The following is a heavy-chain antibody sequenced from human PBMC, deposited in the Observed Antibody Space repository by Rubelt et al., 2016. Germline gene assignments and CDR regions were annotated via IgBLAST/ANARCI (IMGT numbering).Heavy chain of an antibody. Sequence: QVQLVQSGAEVKKPGASVKVSCKASGYTFTSYGISWVRQAPGQGLEWMGWISAYNGNTKHAQKLKGRVTMTTDKSPSTACMELRSLGSDDTAVYYCARDTRYSSSSNFDYWGQGTLVTVSS. CDR2: ISAYNGNT. J-gene: IGHJ4*02. CDR1: GYTFTSYG. V-gene: IGHV1-18*01. CDR3: ARDTRYSSSSNFDY. D-gene: IGHD6-13*01.